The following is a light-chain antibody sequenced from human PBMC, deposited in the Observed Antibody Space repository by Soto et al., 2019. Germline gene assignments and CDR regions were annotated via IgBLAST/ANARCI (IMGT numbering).Light chain of an antibody. Sequence: AIQMTQSPSSLSASVGDSVTITCRASQGIRNDLGWYQQKPGKAPKLLIYAASSLQSGVPSRFSGSGSGTDFTLTISSLQPEDFAAYYCLQYYNYPRTFGQGTKVDIK. J-gene: IGKJ1*01. CDR1: QGIRND. CDR2: AAS. CDR3: LQYYNYPRT. V-gene: IGKV1-6*01.